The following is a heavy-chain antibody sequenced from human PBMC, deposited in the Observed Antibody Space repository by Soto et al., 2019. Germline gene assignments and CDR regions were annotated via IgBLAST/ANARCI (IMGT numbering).Heavy chain of an antibody. Sequence: PGGSLRLSCVASGFTFSDYWMTWVRQAPGKGLEWLANIKQDGSQIYYVDSVKGRFTISRDNAKNSLYLHMSSLRAEDTAMYYCVKLTVVTESSNYRPFDYWGKGTLITVSS. CDR3: VKLTVVTESSNYRPFDY. CDR1: GFTFSDYW. J-gene: IGHJ4*02. CDR2: IKQDGSQI. D-gene: IGHD2-21*02. V-gene: IGHV3-7*05.